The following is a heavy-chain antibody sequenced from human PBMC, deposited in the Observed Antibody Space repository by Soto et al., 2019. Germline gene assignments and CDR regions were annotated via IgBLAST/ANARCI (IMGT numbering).Heavy chain of an antibody. D-gene: IGHD6-13*01. CDR1: GDSVSSNSAA. CDR2: TYYRSKWYN. Sequence: QVQLQQSGPGLVKPSQTLSLTCAISGDSVSSNSAAWNWIRQSPSRGLEWLGRTYYRSKWYNDYAVSVKSRITINTDTSKNQSSLQLNSVTPEDTAVYYCAKASSSWYVGWFDPWGQGTLVTVSS. J-gene: IGHJ5*02. V-gene: IGHV6-1*01. CDR3: AKASSSWYVGWFDP.